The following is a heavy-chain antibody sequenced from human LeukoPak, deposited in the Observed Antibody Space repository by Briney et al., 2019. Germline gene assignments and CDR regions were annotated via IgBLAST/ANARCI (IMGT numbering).Heavy chain of an antibody. V-gene: IGHV3-53*01. D-gene: IGHD3-3*01. CDR1: GFTVSSNY. Sequence: PGGSLRLSCAASGFTVSSNYMSWVRQAPGKGLEWVSVIYSGGSTYYADSVKGRFTISRDNSKNTLYLQMNSLRAEDTAVYYCARVRDFWSGYYPRYFDYWGQGTLVTVSS. J-gene: IGHJ4*02. CDR3: ARVRDFWSGYYPRYFDY. CDR2: IYSGGST.